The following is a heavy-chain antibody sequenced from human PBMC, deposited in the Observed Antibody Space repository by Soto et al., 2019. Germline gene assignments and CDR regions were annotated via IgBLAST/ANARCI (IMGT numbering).Heavy chain of an antibody. Sequence: ASFMVSARASGYSCTSYDMNVVRLATGQGLEWMGWMNPNSGNTGYAQKFQGRVTMTRNTSISTAYMELSSLRSEDTAVYYCARGWRVTSNYYMDVWGKGTTVTV. CDR1: GYSCTSYD. V-gene: IGHV1-8*01. D-gene: IGHD2-2*01. J-gene: IGHJ6*03. CDR2: MNPNSGNT. CDR3: ARGWRVTSNYYMDV.